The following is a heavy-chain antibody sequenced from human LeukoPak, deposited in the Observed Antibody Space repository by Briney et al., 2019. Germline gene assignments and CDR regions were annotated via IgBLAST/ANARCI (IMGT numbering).Heavy chain of an antibody. J-gene: IGHJ6*02. CDR1: GYTFTSYD. Sequence: ASVKVSCTASGYTFTSYDINWVRQATGQGLEWMGWMHPNRGNTGYAQKFQGRVTMTRNTSISTAYMELSSLRSEDTAVYYCARVPLYCSGGSCSFLGYYYYGMDVWGQGTTVTVSS. CDR3: ARVPLYCSGGSCSFLGYYYYGMDV. D-gene: IGHD2-15*01. CDR2: MHPNRGNT. V-gene: IGHV1-8*01.